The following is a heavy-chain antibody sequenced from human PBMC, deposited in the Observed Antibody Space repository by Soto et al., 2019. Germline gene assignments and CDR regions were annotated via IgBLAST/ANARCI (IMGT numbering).Heavy chain of an antibody. J-gene: IGHJ6*02. D-gene: IGHD6-13*01. CDR3: ARRGIAAADYYYGMDV. CDR1: GGTFSSYA. Sequence: ASVKVSCKASGGTFSSYAISWVRQAPGQGLEWMGGIIPIFGTANYAQKFQGRVTITADESTSTAYMELSSLRSEDTAVYYCARRGIAAADYYYGMDVWGQGTTVTVSS. CDR2: IIPIFGTA. V-gene: IGHV1-69*13.